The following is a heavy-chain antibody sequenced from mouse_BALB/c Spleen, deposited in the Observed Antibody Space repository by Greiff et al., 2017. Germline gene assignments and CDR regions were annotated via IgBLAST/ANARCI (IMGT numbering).Heavy chain of an antibody. V-gene: IGHV5-17*02. CDR2: ISSGSSTI. J-gene: IGHJ3*01. CDR1: GFTFSSYA. CDR3: ARDDYDGRFAY. D-gene: IGHD2-4*01. Sequence: EVKLMESGGGLVKPGGSLKLSCAASGFTFSSYAMSWVRQTPEKRLEWVASISSGSSTIYYADTVKGRFTISRDNPKNTLFLQMTSLRSEDTAMYYCARDDYDGRFAYWGQGTLVTVSA.